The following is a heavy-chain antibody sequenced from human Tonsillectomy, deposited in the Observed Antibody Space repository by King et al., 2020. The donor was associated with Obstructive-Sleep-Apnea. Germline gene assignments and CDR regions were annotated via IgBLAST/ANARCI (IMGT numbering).Heavy chain of an antibody. CDR1: EYTLTELS. V-gene: IGHV1-24*01. D-gene: IGHD2-15*01. CDR3: ATVAMDLGYCSGGSCYLGY. Sequence: QLVQSGAEVKKPGASVKVSCNLSEYTLTELSIHWVRQVPGKGLEWMGGVDPEDGETSYAQKFQGRVTMTEDTSTDTAYMELSSLRSEDTAVYYCATVAMDLGYCSGGSCYLGYWGQGTLVTVSS. CDR2: VDPEDGET. J-gene: IGHJ4*02.